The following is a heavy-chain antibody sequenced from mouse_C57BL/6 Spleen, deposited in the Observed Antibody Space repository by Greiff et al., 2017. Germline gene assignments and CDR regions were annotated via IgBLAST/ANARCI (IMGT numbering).Heavy chain of an antibody. V-gene: IGHV5-17*01. Sequence: EVQLVESGGGLVKPGGSLKLSCAASGFTFSDYGMHWVRQAPEKGLEWVAYISSGSSTIYYADTVKGRFTISRDNAKNTLFLQMTSLRSEDTAMYYCARAYYSIWYFDVWGTGTTVTVSS. CDR2: ISSGSSTI. CDR1: GFTFSDYG. D-gene: IGHD2-5*01. CDR3: ARAYYSIWYFDV. J-gene: IGHJ1*03.